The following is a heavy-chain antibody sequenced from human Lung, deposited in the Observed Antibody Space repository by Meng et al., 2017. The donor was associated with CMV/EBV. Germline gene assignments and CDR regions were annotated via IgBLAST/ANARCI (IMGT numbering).Heavy chain of an antibody. CDR1: VFSLSTSGVG. CDR3: AHRHRLRDFDY. J-gene: IGHJ4*02. Sequence: QIALKDVGPTLVLPTQTLTLTCTFSVFSLSTSGVGVGWIRQPPGKALEWLALIYWDDDKRYSPSLKNRLTITKDTSNNQVVLTLTNIDPVDTATYYCAHRHRLRDFDYWGQGTLVTVSS. D-gene: IGHD4-17*01. V-gene: IGHV2-5*02. CDR2: IYWDDDK.